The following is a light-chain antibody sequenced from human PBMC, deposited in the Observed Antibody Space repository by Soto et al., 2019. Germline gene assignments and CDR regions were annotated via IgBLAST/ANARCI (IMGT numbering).Light chain of an antibody. CDR2: DAS. CDR3: QQRSSRPLT. V-gene: IGKV3-11*01. CDR1: QSVSSY. J-gene: IGKJ4*01. Sequence: EIVLTQSPATLSLSPGERATLSCRASQSVSSYLAWYQQKPGQAPRLLIYDASNRATGIPARFSGSGSGTDFTLTISSLEPEDFAVYYCQQRSSRPLTFGVGTKVDI.